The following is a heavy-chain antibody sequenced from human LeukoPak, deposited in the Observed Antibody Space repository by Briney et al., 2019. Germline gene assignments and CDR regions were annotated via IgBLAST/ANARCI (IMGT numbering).Heavy chain of an antibody. Sequence: PGRSLRLSCVATGFTFDDYAMHWVRQAPGKGLEWVSGIGWNSGTIVYADSVKGRFTISRDNAKKSLYLQMNSLRAEDTALYYCAKSLGFSIAVAGSYGMDVWGQGTTVTVSS. J-gene: IGHJ6*02. CDR2: IGWNSGTI. V-gene: IGHV3-9*01. CDR1: GFTFDDYA. CDR3: AKSLGFSIAVAGSYGMDV. D-gene: IGHD6-19*01.